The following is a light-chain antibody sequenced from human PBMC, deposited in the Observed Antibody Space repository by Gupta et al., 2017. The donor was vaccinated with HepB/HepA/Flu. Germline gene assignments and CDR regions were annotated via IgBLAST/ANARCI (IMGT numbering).Light chain of an antibody. Sequence: SALTQPASVSGSPGQSITVCCAGTGTHVIYSNHVSLYQQHPCKAPKLIIYDADNRPSVVSNRFTGFQSDESSSLTISGVQAEDEADYYCSAYTASSTVVFGGGTKLTVL. CDR3: SAYTASSTVV. J-gene: IGLJ2*01. CDR1: GTHVIYSNH. CDR2: DAD. V-gene: IGLV2-14*01.